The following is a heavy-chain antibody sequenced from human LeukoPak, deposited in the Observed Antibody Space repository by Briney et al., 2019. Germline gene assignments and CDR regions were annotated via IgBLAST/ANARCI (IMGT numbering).Heavy chain of an antibody. Sequence: GGSLRLSCAASGFSVSKNYLTCVPPAPGKGLEWGSVIYSGGTTYYADSVKGRFTISRDNSQNTLYLQMDSLRAEDTAVYYCARDPNYWGQGTLVTVSS. CDR1: GFSVSKNY. V-gene: IGHV3-66*01. CDR2: IYSGGTT. J-gene: IGHJ4*02. CDR3: ARDPNY.